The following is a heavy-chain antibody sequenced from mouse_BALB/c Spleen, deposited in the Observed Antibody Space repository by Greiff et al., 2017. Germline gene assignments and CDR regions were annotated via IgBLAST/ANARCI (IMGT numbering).Heavy chain of an antibody. CDR1: GYTFTSYY. CDR2: INPSNGGT. D-gene: IGHD2-10*01. Sequence: QVQLKQSGAELVKPGASVKLSCKASGYTFTSYYMYWVKQRPGQGLEWIGEINPSNGGTNFNEKFKSKATLTVDKSSSTAYMQLSSLTSEDSAVYYCTILLWDYWGQGTTLTVSS. J-gene: IGHJ2*01. CDR3: TILLWDY. V-gene: IGHV1S81*02.